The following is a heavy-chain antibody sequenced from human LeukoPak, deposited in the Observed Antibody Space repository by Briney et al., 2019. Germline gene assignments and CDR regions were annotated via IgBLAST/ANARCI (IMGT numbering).Heavy chain of an antibody. CDR1: GGSISSYY. Sequence: PSETLSLTCTVSGGSISSYYWSWIRQPPRKGLEWIGYIYYSGSTNYNPSLKSRVTISVDTSKNQFSLKLSSVTAADTAVYYCARDSRYGGYDLGFDYWGQGTLVTVSS. CDR2: IYYSGST. CDR3: ARDSRYGGYDLGFDY. D-gene: IGHD5-12*01. V-gene: IGHV4-59*01. J-gene: IGHJ4*02.